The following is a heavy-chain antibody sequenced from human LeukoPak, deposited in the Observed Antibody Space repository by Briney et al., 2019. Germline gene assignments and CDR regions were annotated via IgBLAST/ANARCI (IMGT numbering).Heavy chain of an antibody. CDR2: IYTTGST. Sequence: SETLSLTCAVSGGSISDYYWSWIRQPAGKGLEWIGRIYTTGSTDYNPSLKSRVTMSVDTSKNQFSLKLSSVTAADTAVYYCARQGGYCGSTTCYAAYWGQGTLVTVSS. D-gene: IGHD2-2*01. J-gene: IGHJ4*02. V-gene: IGHV4-4*07. CDR3: ARQGGYCGSTTCYAAY. CDR1: GGSISDYY.